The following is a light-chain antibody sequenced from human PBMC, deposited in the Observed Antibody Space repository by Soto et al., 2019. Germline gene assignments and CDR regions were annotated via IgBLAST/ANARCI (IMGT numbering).Light chain of an antibody. Sequence: DIQMTQSPSSLSASVGDRVTITCRASQSISTDLNWYQQKPGKAPKLLIYAASSLLSGVPSRFSGSGSGTAFTLTISSLQPEDFATYYCQQTYSTPITFGQGTRLEIK. CDR2: AAS. V-gene: IGKV1-39*01. CDR1: QSISTD. J-gene: IGKJ5*01. CDR3: QQTYSTPIT.